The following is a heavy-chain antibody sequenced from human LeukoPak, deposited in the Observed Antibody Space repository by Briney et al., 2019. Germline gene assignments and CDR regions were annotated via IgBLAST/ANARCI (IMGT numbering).Heavy chain of an antibody. CDR2: ISNSGDTV. CDR3: ARLWSTVVDWGAFDI. CDR1: GFTFSDYY. J-gene: IGHJ3*02. D-gene: IGHD4-23*01. V-gene: IGHV3-11*04. Sequence: GGSLRLSCAASGFTFSDYYMTWLRQAPGKGLEWLSYISNSGDTVFYADSVKGRFIVSRDNAKTSLFLQIESLRDEDTAVYYCARLWSTVVDWGAFDIWGQGTMITVSS.